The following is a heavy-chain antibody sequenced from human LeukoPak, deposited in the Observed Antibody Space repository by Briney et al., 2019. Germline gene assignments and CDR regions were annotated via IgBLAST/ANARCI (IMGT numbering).Heavy chain of an antibody. CDR1: GFTFSSYW. D-gene: IGHD3-3*01. CDR3: ARDSLIPLWSGYYVNWFDP. V-gene: IGHV3-7*01. Sequence: GGSLRLSCAASGFTFSSYWMSWVRQAPGKGLEWVANIKQDGSEKYYVDSVKGRFTISRDNAKNSLYLQMNSLRAEDTAVYYCARDSLIPLWSGYYVNWFDPWGQGTLVTVSS. J-gene: IGHJ5*02. CDR2: IKQDGSEK.